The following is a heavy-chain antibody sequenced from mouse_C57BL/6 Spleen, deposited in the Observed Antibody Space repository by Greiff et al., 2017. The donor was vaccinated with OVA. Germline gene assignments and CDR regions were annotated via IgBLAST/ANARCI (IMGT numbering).Heavy chain of an antibody. D-gene: IGHD3-1*01. V-gene: IGHV5-9*01. Sequence: EVQRVESGGGLVKPGGSLKLSCAASGFTFSSYTMSWVRQTPEKRLEWVATISGGGGNTYYPDSVKGRFTISRDNAKNTLYLQMSSLRSEDTALYYCARPFGGDYFDYWGQGTTLTVSS. J-gene: IGHJ2*01. CDR2: ISGGGGNT. CDR1: GFTFSSYT. CDR3: ARPFGGDYFDY.